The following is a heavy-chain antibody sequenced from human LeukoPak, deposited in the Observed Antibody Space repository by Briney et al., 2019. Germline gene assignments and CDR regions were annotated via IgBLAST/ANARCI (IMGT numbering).Heavy chain of an antibody. CDR1: GFTFSSYA. J-gene: IGHJ4*02. Sequence: DPGGSLRLSCAASGFTFSSYAMSWVRQAPGKGLEWVSAISGSGGSTYYADSVKGRFTISRDNSKNTLYLQMNSLRAEDTAVYYCAKDLGGSGSYYDYYFDYWGQGTLVTVSS. D-gene: IGHD3-10*01. CDR2: ISGSGGST. CDR3: AKDLGGSGSYYDYYFDY. V-gene: IGHV3-23*01.